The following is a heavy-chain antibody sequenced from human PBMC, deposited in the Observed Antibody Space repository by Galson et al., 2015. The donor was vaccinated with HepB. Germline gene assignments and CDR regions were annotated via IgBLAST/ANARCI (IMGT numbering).Heavy chain of an antibody. CDR3: ATNWMKVAVGDY. J-gene: IGHJ4*02. CDR1: GYTFTNYY. D-gene: IGHD1-1*01. V-gene: IGHV1-46*01. CDR2: VDPSGDRT. Sequence: SVKVSCKASGYTFTNYYIHWVRQAPGQGLECMGIVDPSGDRTTYAQQFQGRVTMTSDTSTSTVYMDLSSLRGDDTAVYYCATNWMKVAVGDYWGQGTPATVSS.